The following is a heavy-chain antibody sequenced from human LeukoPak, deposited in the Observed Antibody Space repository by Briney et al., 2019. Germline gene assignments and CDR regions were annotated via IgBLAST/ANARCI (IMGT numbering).Heavy chain of an antibody. CDR2: IYYSGST. J-gene: IGHJ4*02. Sequence: PSETLSLTCTVSGGSISSYYWSWIRQPPGKGLEWIGYIYYSGSTNYNPSLKSRVTISVDTSKNQFSLKLSSVTAADTAVYYCARGYSGRRSYFDYWGQGTLVTVSS. D-gene: IGHD3-10*01. CDR3: ARGYSGRRSYFDY. V-gene: IGHV4-59*01. CDR1: GGSISSYY.